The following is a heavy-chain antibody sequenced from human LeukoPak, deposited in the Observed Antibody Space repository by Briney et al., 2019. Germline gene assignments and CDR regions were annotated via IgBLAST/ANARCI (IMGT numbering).Heavy chain of an antibody. D-gene: IGHD2-21*02. V-gene: IGHV3-33*01. CDR3: ARDLGGCGDRFCSYYFDH. CDR2: IWYDGSHK. Sequence: PGGSLRLSCGASGFTFSSYGMNWLRQAPGKGLEWAAVIWYDGSHKYYADSAKGRFTISRDNSKNTVSLQMDSLRVEDTALYYCARDLGGCGDRFCSYYFDHWGQGIQVTVSS. J-gene: IGHJ4*02. CDR1: GFTFSSYG.